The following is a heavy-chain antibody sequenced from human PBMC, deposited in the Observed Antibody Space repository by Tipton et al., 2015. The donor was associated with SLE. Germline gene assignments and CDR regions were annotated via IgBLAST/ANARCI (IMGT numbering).Heavy chain of an antibody. CDR3: ATQGYYDSSFDY. J-gene: IGHJ4*02. V-gene: IGHV4-59*08. CDR1: GGSISSFY. Sequence: TLSLTCTVSGGSISSFYWSWIRQPPGKGLEWIGYMYYSGSTNYNPSLKSRVTIFVDTSKNQFSLKLNSVTAADTAVYYCATQGYYDSSFDYWGQGTLVTVSS. D-gene: IGHD3-16*01. CDR2: MYYSGST.